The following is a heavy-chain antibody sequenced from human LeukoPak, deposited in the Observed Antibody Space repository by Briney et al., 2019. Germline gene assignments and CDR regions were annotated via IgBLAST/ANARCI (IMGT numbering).Heavy chain of an antibody. Sequence: PGGSLRLSCAASGFTFYDYAMHWVRQAAGKGVEGGSGISWNSGSIVYADSVKGRFTISRDNAKNSLYLQITSLRAEDPALYYCAKDQYYYDSSGYYTGAFDIWGQGTMVTVSS. CDR1: GFTFYDYA. D-gene: IGHD3-22*01. CDR3: AKDQYYYDSSGYYTGAFDI. V-gene: IGHV3-9*01. J-gene: IGHJ3*02. CDR2: ISWNSGSI.